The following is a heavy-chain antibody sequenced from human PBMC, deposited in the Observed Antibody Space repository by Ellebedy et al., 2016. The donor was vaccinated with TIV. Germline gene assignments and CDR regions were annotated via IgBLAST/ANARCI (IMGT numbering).Heavy chain of an antibody. D-gene: IGHD3-10*01. Sequence: SETLSLXXVIYGASAGLIGSTGYYWAWIRQYPGKGLEWIGYTSYGGKTSYSPPLRLRTAISVDTSQTQMSLTLTSMTVADTAIYYWARGIYYYGSGTFTGGNYFDAWGQGIQVTFSS. CDR2: TSYGGKT. CDR1: GASAGLIGSTGYY. V-gene: IGHV4-31*11. CDR3: ARGIYYYGSGTFTGGNYFDA. J-gene: IGHJ5*02.